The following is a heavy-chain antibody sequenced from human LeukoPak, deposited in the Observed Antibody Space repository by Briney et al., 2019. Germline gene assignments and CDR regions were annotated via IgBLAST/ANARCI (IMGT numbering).Heavy chain of an antibody. D-gene: IGHD4-17*01. Sequence: SETLSLTCTVSGDSISNYYWSWIRQPPGKGLEWIGYIYYSGSTNYSPSLKSRVTISVDTSKNQFSLKLSSVTAADTAVYYCARGGLRPHYFDYWGQGTLVTVSS. J-gene: IGHJ4*02. V-gene: IGHV4-59*12. CDR1: GDSISNYY. CDR2: IYYSGST. CDR3: ARGGLRPHYFDY.